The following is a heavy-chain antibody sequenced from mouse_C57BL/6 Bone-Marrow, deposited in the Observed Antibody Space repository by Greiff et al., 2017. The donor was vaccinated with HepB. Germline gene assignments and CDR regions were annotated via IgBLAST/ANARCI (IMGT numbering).Heavy chain of an antibody. CDR2: IYPSDSET. CDR3: ARGMCYYAMCY. J-gene: IGHJ4*01. CDR1: GYTFTSYW. Sequence: QVQLKQPGAELVRPGSSVKLSCKASGYTFTSYWMDWVKQRPGQGLEWIGNIYPSDSETHYKQKFKDKATLTVDKSSSTAYMQLSSLTSEDSAVYDCARGMCYYAMCYWGRGNSVTVSS. V-gene: IGHV1-61*01.